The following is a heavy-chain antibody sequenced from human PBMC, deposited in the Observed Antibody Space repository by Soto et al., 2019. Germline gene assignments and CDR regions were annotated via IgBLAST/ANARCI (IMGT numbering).Heavy chain of an antibody. CDR1: GYSLTSYW. Sequence: GESLKISCKGSGYSLTSYWIGWVRQMPGKGLEWMGIIYPGDSDTRYSPSFQGQVTISADKSISTAYLQWSSLKASDTAMYYCASSPGSAYDAFDIWGQGTMVTVSS. V-gene: IGHV5-51*01. J-gene: IGHJ3*02. CDR3: ASSPGSAYDAFDI. D-gene: IGHD6-6*01. CDR2: IYPGDSDT.